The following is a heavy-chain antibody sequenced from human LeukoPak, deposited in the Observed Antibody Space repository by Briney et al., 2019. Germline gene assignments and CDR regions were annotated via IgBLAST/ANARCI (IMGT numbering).Heavy chain of an antibody. V-gene: IGHV3-7*01. D-gene: IGHD6-19*01. J-gene: IGHJ4*02. CDR3: ARGSLGRLARDY. CDR1: GFTFSSYG. CDR2: IKQDGSEK. Sequence: GGSLRLSCAASGFTFSSYGMHWVRQAPGKGLEWVANIKQDGSEKYYVDSVKGRFTISRDNAKNSLYLQMNSLRAEDTAVYYCARGSLGRLARDYWGQGTLVTVSS.